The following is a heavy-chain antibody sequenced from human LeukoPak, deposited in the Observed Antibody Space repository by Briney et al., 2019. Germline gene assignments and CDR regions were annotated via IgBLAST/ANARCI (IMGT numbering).Heavy chain of an antibody. CDR2: INSDGSST. D-gene: IGHD5-12*01. V-gene: IGHV3-74*01. CDR3: ARDVGKYSGYVNFDY. CDR1: GFTFSSYW. Sequence: GGSLRLSCAASGFTFSSYWMHWVRQAPGKGLVWVSRINSDGSSTSYADSVKGRFTISRDNAKNTLYLRMNSLRAEDTAVYYCARDVGKYSGYVNFDYWGQGTLVTVSS. J-gene: IGHJ4*02.